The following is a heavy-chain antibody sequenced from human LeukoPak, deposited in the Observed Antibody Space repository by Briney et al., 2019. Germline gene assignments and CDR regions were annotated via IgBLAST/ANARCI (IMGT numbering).Heavy chain of an antibody. Sequence: GGSLRLSCAASGFTFGSYSMHWVRQAPGRGLEWVAVISYDSYNKWFAESVKGRFTISRDNSKSTLYLHMNSLRVEDTAVYYCTRVNTYYDVDGWFDPWGQGTLVTVSS. J-gene: IGHJ5*02. CDR1: GFTFGSYS. V-gene: IGHV3-30-3*01. CDR2: ISYDSYNK. D-gene: IGHD3-16*01. CDR3: TRVNTYYDVDGWFDP.